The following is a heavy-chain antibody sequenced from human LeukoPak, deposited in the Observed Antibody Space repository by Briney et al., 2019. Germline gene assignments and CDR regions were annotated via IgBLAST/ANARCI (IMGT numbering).Heavy chain of an antibody. J-gene: IGHJ5*02. CDR3: ARDRRNYGSGSYLSFDP. CDR1: VYTFTSYG. V-gene: IGHV1-18*01. CDR2: ISAYNGNT. Sequence: ASVKVSCKAFVYTFTSYGISWVRQAPGQGLEWMGWISAYNGNTNYAQKLQGRVTMTTDTSTSTAYMELRSLRSDDTAVYYCARDRRNYGSGSYLSFDPWGQGTLVTVSS. D-gene: IGHD3-10*01.